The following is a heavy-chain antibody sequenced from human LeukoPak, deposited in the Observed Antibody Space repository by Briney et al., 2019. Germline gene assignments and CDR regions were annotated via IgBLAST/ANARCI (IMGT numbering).Heavy chain of an antibody. CDR3: ARDFCHSGSIDRLRFLEWLFGRNGPEYYYYGMDV. V-gene: IGHV1-46*01. J-gene: IGHJ6*02. D-gene: IGHD3-3*01. Sequence: EASVKVSCKASGYTFTNYYMHWVRQAPGQGLEWMGLIHPNDGDTKYTQEFHDRVTMTRDTSTSTVYMELSSLRSEDTAVYYCARDFCHSGSIDRLRFLEWLFGRNGPEYYYYGMDVWGQGTTVTVSS. CDR1: GYTFTNYY. CDR2: IHPNDGDT.